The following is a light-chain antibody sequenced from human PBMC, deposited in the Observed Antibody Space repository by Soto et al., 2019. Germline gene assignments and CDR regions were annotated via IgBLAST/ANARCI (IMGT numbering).Light chain of an antibody. Sequence: DIQMTQSPSSLSASVGDRVTITCRASQSINSYLNWYQQKPGKAPKLLIYAASSLQSGVPSRFSGSGSGTDVTLTISSLQHEDFVTYYCQQSYSAPPRTFGGGTKVEIK. J-gene: IGKJ4*01. CDR2: AAS. CDR1: QSINSY. CDR3: QQSYSAPPRT. V-gene: IGKV1-39*01.